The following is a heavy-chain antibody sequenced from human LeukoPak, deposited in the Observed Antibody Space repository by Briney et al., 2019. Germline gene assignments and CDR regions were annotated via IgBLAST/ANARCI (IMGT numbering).Heavy chain of an antibody. V-gene: IGHV3-53*01. CDR3: ASLSLGHY. Sequence: GGSLRLSCAASGFTVSNNYMSWVRQAPGKGLEWVSVIYSGGSSYYADSVKGRFTISRDTSKNTLSLQMNSLRAEDTAVYYCASLSLGHYWGQGTLVTVSS. CDR1: GFTVSNNY. J-gene: IGHJ4*02. D-gene: IGHD6-6*01. CDR2: IYSGGSS.